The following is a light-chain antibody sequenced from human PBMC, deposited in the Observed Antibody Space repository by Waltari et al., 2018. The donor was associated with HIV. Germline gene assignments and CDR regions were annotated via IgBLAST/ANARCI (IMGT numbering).Light chain of an antibody. V-gene: IGLV6-57*04. CDR1: SGSIASNY. J-gene: IGLJ3*02. CDR3: QSYDRNSQV. CDR2: EDN. Sequence: HSVSESPGKTITISCTRTSGSIASNYVQWYQRRPGSPPATVIYEDNRRPSGVPDRFSGSIDSPSNSASLTISGLTTEDEADYSCQSYDRNSQVFGGGTKLTVL.